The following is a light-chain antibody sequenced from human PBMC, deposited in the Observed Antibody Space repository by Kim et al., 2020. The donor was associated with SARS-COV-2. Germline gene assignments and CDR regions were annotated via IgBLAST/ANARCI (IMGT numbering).Light chain of an antibody. J-gene: IGLJ2*01. CDR1: SSNIGAHYD. CDR3: QSYDSGLSGSV. CDR2: GNS. V-gene: IGLV1-40*01. Sequence: QSVLTQPPSVSGAPGQRVTISCTGSSSNIGAHYDVHWYQQLPGSAPKLLIYGNSNRPSGVPDRFSGSKSGTSASLAITGLQAEDEADYYCQSYDSGLSGSVFGGGTKLTVL.